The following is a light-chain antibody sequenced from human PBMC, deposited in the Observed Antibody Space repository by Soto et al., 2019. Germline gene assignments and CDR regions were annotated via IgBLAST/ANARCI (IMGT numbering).Light chain of an antibody. CDR3: QQRNLWPPVT. Sequence: EIVLTQSPATLSLSPGERATLSCRASPSVTNYLAWYQQKPGQAPRLVIYGAFNRATGIPARFSGSGSGTDFALTISSLEPEDFAVYYCQQRNLWPPVTFGQGTRLEI. V-gene: IGKV3-11*01. CDR2: GAF. CDR1: PSVTNY. J-gene: IGKJ5*01.